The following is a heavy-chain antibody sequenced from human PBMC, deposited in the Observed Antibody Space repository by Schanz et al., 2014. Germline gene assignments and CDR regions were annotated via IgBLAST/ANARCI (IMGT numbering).Heavy chain of an antibody. CDR2: ISYDGRHK. V-gene: IGHV3-30*18. Sequence: QVQLVESGGGVVQPGRSLRLSCAASGFTFSGYGMHWVRQAPGKGLEWVAIISYDGRHKNYADSVKGRFTISRDNSKNTLHLQMNSLRAEDTAVYYCAKSMYSTSWAFDFWGQGAQVTVSS. D-gene: IGHD2-2*01. CDR3: AKSMYSTSWAFDF. J-gene: IGHJ4*02. CDR1: GFTFSGYG.